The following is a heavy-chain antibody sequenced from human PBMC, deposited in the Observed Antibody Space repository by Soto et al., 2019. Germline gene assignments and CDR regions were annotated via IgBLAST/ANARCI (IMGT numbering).Heavy chain of an antibody. V-gene: IGHV1-69*10. CDR3: ARGGYSSSPGLFDY. CDR2: IIPILGIA. J-gene: IGHJ4*02. D-gene: IGHD6-6*01. Sequence: SVKVSCKASGYTFTGYYMHWVRQAPGQGLEWMGGIIPILGIANYAQKFQGRATITADKSTSTAYMELSSLRSEDTAVYYCARGGYSSSPGLFDYWGQGTLVTVSS. CDR1: GYTFTGYY.